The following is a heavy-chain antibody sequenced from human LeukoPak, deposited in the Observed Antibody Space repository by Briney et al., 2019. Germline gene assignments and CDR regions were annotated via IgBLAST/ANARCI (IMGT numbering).Heavy chain of an antibody. CDR1: GDSVSGSPAV. D-gene: IGHD3-10*01. Sequence: SQTLSLTCAISGDSVSGSPAVWNWIRQSPSRGLEWLGRAYYRSKWYIDYAVSVKGRITITPDTSKNQFSLQLNSVTPEDTAVYYCARGAVRGGTNFDYWGQGTLVTVST. CDR2: AYYRSKWYI. V-gene: IGHV6-1*01. CDR3: ARGAVRGGTNFDY. J-gene: IGHJ4*02.